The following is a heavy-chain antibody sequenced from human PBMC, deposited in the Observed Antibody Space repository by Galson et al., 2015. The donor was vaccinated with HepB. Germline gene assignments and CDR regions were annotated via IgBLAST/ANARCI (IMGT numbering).Heavy chain of an antibody. V-gene: IGHV3-33*01. CDR1: GFNFSSYD. J-gene: IGHJ6*02. CDR3: ARELILMIFGVASRYAMDV. CDR2: IWYDGSRK. Sequence: SLRLSCAASGFNFSSYDMHWVRQAPGKGLEWVASIWYDGSRKYYADSVKGRFTISRDNSKNTLYLQMNSLRAEETAVYYRARELILMIFGVASRYAMDVWGQGTTVSVSS. D-gene: IGHD3-3*01.